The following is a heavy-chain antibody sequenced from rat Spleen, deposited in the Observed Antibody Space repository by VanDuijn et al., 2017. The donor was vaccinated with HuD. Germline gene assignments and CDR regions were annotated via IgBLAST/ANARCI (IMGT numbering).Heavy chain of an antibody. J-gene: IGHJ2*01. D-gene: IGHD4-4*01. CDR3: TREGNSGFDY. CDR1: GFTFNNYG. CDR2: ISYDGRNT. V-gene: IGHV5-29*01. Sequence: EVQLVESGGGLVQPGRSLKLSCAASGFTFNNYGMAWIRQTPTKGLEWVATISYDGRNTYYRDSVKGRFTISRDNVKNTLYLQMNSLRSEDTATYYCTREGNSGFDYWGQGVMVTVSS.